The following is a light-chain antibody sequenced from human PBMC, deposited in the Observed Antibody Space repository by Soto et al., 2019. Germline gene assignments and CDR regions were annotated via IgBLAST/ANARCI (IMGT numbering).Light chain of an antibody. CDR3: LLYYGGQLGV. J-gene: IGLJ2*01. V-gene: IGLV7-43*01. CDR1: TGAVTSGYY. Sequence: QTVVTQEPSLTVSPGGTVTLTCASSTGAVTSGYYPNWFQQKPGQAPRALIYSTNNKYSWTPARLSGSLLGGKAALTLSGVPPEDEADYFCLLYYGGQLGVFGGGTKLTVL. CDR2: STN.